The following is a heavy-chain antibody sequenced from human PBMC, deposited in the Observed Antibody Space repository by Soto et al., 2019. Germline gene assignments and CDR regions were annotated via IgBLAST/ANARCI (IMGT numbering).Heavy chain of an antibody. CDR3: ARGRSNQYESSPPPKFDP. J-gene: IGHJ5*02. D-gene: IGHD2-8*01. Sequence: SLRLSCAASGFTFSTYDMHWVRQATGKGLEWVSAIGTLGDTYYLGSVKGRFTISRENAKNSFYLQMNSLRAGDTAVYYCARGRSNQYESSPPPKFDPWGRGTLVTVSS. V-gene: IGHV3-13*01. CDR1: GFTFSTYD. CDR2: IGTLGDT.